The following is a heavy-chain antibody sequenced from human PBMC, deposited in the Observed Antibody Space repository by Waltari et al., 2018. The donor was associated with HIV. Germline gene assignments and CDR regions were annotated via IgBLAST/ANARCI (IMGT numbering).Heavy chain of an antibody. CDR3: ARTYYYDSSGYYAP. J-gene: IGHJ5*02. V-gene: IGHV1-2*02. CDR2: IDPNSGDT. Sequence: VQLVQSGAEVKKPGASVKVSCKASGYTFIGYYLYWVRQAPGRGLGWMGWIDPNSGDTNKAQKFQGRVTMTRDMSIRTAYMELSRLRPDDTAVYYCARTYYYDSSGYYAPWGQGTLVTVSS. D-gene: IGHD3-22*01. CDR1: GYTFIGYY.